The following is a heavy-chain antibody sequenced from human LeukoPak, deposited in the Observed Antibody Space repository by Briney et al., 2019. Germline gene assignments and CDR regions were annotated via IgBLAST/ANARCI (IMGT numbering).Heavy chain of an antibody. Sequence: PSETLSLTCAVYGGSFSGYYWSWIRQPPGKGLEWIGEINHSGSTNYNPSLKSRVTISVDTSKNQFSLKLSSVTAADTAVYYCAREGGVYYYDSSGYYSYWGQGTLVTVSS. CDR2: INHSGST. J-gene: IGHJ4*02. V-gene: IGHV4-34*01. CDR3: AREGGVYYYDSSGYYSY. D-gene: IGHD3-22*01. CDR1: GGSFSGYY.